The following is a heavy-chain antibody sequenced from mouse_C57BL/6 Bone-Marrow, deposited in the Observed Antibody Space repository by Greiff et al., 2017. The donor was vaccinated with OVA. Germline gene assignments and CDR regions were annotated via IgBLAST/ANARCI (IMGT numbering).Heavy chain of an antibody. CDR1: GFTFSDYY. D-gene: IGHD1-1*01. Sequence: DVMLVESGGGLVQPGGSLKLSCAASGFTFSDYYMYWVRQTPEKRLEWVAYISNGGGSTYYPDTVKGRFTISRDNAKNTLYLQMSRLKSEDTAMYYCARPVGDYYAMDYWGQGTSVTVSS. CDR3: ARPVGDYYAMDY. J-gene: IGHJ4*01. V-gene: IGHV5-12*01. CDR2: ISNGGGST.